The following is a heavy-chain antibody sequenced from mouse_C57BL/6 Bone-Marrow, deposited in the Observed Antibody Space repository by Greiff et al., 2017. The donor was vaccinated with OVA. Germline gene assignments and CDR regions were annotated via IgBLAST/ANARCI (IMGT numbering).Heavy chain of an antibody. D-gene: IGHD2-12*01. CDR2: IYPGGGYT. J-gene: IGHJ1*03. CDR1: GYTFTNYW. Sequence: QVQLKQSGAELVRPGTSVKMSCKASGYTFTNYWIGWAKQRPGHGLEWIGDIYPGGGYTNYNEKFKGKATLTADKSSSAAYMQFSSLTSEDSAIYYCARRRPYWYFDVWGTGTTVTVAS. CDR3: ARRRPYWYFDV. V-gene: IGHV1-63*01.